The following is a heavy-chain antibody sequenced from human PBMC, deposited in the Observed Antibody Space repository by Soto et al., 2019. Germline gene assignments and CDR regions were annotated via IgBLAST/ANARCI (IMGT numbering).Heavy chain of an antibody. V-gene: IGHV4-39*01. CDR3: ARRRVVVVAATPNDAFDI. CDR1: GGSISISSYY. D-gene: IGHD2-15*01. J-gene: IGHJ3*02. Sequence: QLQLQESGPGLVKPSETLSLTCTVSGGSISISSYYWGWIRQPPGKGLEWIGSIYYSGSTYYNPSLKSRVTISVDTSKNQFALKLSSVTAADTAVYYCARRRVVVVAATPNDAFDIWGQGTMVTVSS. CDR2: IYYSGST.